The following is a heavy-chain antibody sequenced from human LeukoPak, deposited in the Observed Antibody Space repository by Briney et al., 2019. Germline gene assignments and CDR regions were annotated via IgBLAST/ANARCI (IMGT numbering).Heavy chain of an antibody. D-gene: IGHD2-2*01. CDR1: GGSFSGYY. J-gene: IGHJ4*02. V-gene: IGHV4-34*01. Sequence: TAETLSLTCAVYGGSFSGYYWSWIRQPPGKGLEWIGEINHSGSTNYNPSLKSRVTISVDTSKNQFSLKLSSVTAADTAVYYCARARVVPAAYFDYWGQGTLVDVSS. CDR3: ARARVVPAAYFDY. CDR2: INHSGST.